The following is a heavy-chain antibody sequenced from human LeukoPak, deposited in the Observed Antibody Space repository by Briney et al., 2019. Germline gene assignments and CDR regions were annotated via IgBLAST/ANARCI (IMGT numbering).Heavy chain of an antibody. CDR3: AKDLCIAVTGPGFDY. D-gene: IGHD6-19*01. V-gene: IGHV3-30*18. CDR1: GFTFNNYG. Sequence: PGGSLRLSCAASGFTFNNYGMHWVRQAPGKGLEWVAVVSYDGINKYYADSVRGRFTISRDNSINTLYLQMDSLRAEDTAVYYCAKDLCIAVTGPGFDYWGQGTLVTVSS. CDR2: VSYDGINK. J-gene: IGHJ4*02.